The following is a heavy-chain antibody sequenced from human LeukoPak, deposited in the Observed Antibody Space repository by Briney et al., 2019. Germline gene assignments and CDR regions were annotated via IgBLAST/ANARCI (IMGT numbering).Heavy chain of an antibody. CDR1: GFTFSSYA. CDR2: ISGSGGST. D-gene: IGHD3-16*02. Sequence: GGSLRLSCAASGFTFSSYAMSWVRQAPGKGLEWVSAISGSGGSTYYADSVKGRFTISRDNSKNTLYLQMNSLRAEDTAVYYCAKGPYDYVWGSYRPETYNWFDPWGQGTLVTVPS. CDR3: AKGPYDYVWGSYRPETYNWFDP. V-gene: IGHV3-23*01. J-gene: IGHJ5*02.